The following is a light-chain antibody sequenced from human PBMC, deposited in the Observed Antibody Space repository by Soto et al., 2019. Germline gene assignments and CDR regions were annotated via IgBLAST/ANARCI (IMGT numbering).Light chain of an antibody. J-gene: IGKJ5*01. CDR1: QDISVY. V-gene: IGKV1-27*01. CDR3: RKFNTAPLT. CDR2: SAS. Sequence: DLQMTQSPSSLSASVGDRVTITCRASQDISVYLAWYQQKPGKVPKLLIYSASTLQSGVPSRFSGSGSGTDFTLTISSLQPEDVATYYCRKFNTAPLTFGQGTRLEIK.